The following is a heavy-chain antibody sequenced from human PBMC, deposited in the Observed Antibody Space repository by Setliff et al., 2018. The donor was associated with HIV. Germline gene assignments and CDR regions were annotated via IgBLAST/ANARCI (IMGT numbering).Heavy chain of an antibody. Sequence: GESLTISCKGSGYSFTSYWSGWVRQMPGKGQEWMGNIYPGDSDTRYSQSFQGQVTISADKSISTAYLQWSSLQASDTAMYYFARLPSSREGVDYYYYYMYVWGKGTTVTVSS. CDR3: ARLPSSREGVDYYYYYMYV. D-gene: IGHD1-26*01. CDR1: GYSFTSYW. J-gene: IGHJ6*03. V-gene: IGHV5-51*01. CDR2: IYPGDSDT.